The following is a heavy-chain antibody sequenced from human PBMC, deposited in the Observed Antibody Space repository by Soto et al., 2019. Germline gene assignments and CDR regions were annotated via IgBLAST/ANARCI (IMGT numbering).Heavy chain of an antibody. CDR2: INPNSGGT. J-gene: IGHJ5*02. D-gene: IGHD2-2*02. CDR3: AVNVYPSATWFDP. V-gene: IGHV1-2*04. CDR1: GYTFTVYY. Sequence: ASVKVSCKASGYTFTVYYRHCVRRAPGQGLEWIGWINPNSGGTDYAQKFQGCVTMTRDTSISTPYMELSRLTSDDTAVYYCAVNVYPSATWFDPSGQGTLVTVSS.